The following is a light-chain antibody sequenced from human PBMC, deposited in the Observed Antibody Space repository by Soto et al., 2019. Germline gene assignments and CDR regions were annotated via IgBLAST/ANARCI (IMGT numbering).Light chain of an antibody. V-gene: IGKV3-20*01. CDR3: QHYGISPSFT. CDR1: QSVNSDY. J-gene: IGKJ3*01. CDR2: GTF. Sequence: EIVLTQSPGTLSLSPGERATLSCRSSQSVNSDYLAWYQQRPGQAPRLLIYGTFNRPTGIPDRFSGTRSGTDFTLTISRLEPEDFAVYYCQHYGISPSFTFCPGTKVDIK.